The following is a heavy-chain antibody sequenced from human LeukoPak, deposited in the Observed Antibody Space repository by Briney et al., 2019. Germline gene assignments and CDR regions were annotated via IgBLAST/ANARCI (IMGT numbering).Heavy chain of an antibody. D-gene: IGHD3-16*01. Sequence: PSQTLSLTCTVSGGSISSGGYYWSWIRQHPGKGLEWIGYIYYSGSTYYNPSLKSRVTISVDTSKNQFSLKLSSVTAADTAVYYCARDGTKLLGYGMDVWGQGTTVTVSS. CDR1: GGSISSGGYY. CDR2: IYYSGST. V-gene: IGHV4-31*03. CDR3: ARDGTKLLGYGMDV. J-gene: IGHJ6*02.